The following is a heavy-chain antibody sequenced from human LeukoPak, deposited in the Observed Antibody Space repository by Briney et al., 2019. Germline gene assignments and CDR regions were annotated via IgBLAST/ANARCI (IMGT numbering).Heavy chain of an antibody. D-gene: IGHD2-2*01. CDR1: GFTFSNHG. J-gene: IGHJ4*02. CDR2: ISGNAVST. Sequence: GGSLRLSCAVSGFTFSNHGMSWGRQAPGKGLGWVSTISGNAVSTYYANSVKGRFTISRDNGKSVVYLQMDSLSAEDPATYYCAKLNCYGDYWGQGILVTISS. V-gene: IGHV3-23*01. CDR3: AKLNCYGDY.